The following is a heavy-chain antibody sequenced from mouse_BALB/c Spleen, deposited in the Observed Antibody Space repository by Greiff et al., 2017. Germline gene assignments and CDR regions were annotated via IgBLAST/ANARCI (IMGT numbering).Heavy chain of an antibody. CDR1: GFTFSSYA. D-gene: IGHD2-14*01. V-gene: IGHV5-9-4*01. J-gene: IGHJ2*01. CDR3: ARRGTVYYFDY. Sequence: EVKVVESGGGLMKPGGSLKLSCAASGFTFSSYAMSWVRQSPEKRLEWVAEISSGGSYTYYPDTVTGRFTISRDNAKNTLYLQMSSLKSEDTAMYYCARRGTVYYFDYWGQGTTLTVSS. CDR2: ISSGGSYT.